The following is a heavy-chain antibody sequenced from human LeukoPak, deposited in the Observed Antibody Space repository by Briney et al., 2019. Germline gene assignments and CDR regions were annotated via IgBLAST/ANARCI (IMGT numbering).Heavy chain of an antibody. V-gene: IGHV6-1*01. CDR3: ARGTAFDI. CDR1: GDSVSSTNVG. CDR2: TYYRSKFYN. Sequence: SQTLSLTCAISGDSVSSTNVGWNWIRQSPSSGLEWLGRTYYRSKFYNDYADSVKGRITITPDTSKNQFSLQLSSLTPDDTAVYYCARGTAFDIWGQRTMVTVSS. J-gene: IGHJ3*02. D-gene: IGHD1-14*01.